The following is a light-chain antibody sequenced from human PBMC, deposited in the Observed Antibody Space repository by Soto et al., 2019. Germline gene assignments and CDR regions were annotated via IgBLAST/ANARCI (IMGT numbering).Light chain of an antibody. Sequence: EIVMTQSPAPLSVSPGERATLSCRASQSVSTNLVWYQQKPGQAPRLLIYGASTRATGVQGRFSGTGSGTECTLTISSLQSEDSAGYYCQQYNHWWTFGQGTQV. CDR2: GAS. CDR3: QQYNHWWT. J-gene: IGKJ1*01. V-gene: IGKV3-15*01. CDR1: QSVSTN.